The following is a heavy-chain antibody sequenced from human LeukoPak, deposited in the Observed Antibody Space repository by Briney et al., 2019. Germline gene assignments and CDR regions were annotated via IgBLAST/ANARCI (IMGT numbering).Heavy chain of an antibody. CDR3: ARVTSSSWYKYYYYGMDV. CDR1: GYTFTDYY. Sequence: ASVRVSCKASGYTFTDYYIYWVRQAPGQGLEWMGWISAYNGNTNYAQKLQGRVTMTTDTSTSTAYMELRSLRSDDTAVYYCARVTSSSWYKYYYYGMDVWGQGTTVTVSS. V-gene: IGHV1-18*01. D-gene: IGHD6-13*01. J-gene: IGHJ6*02. CDR2: ISAYNGNT.